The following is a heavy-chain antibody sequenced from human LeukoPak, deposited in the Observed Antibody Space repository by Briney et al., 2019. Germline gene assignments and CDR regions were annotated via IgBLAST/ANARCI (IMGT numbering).Heavy chain of an antibody. J-gene: IGHJ4*02. CDR3: AGDAAADFDY. V-gene: IGHV3-21*01. D-gene: IGHD6-13*01. CDR1: GFTFSSYS. Sequence: PGGSLRLSCAASGFTFSSYSMNWVRQAPGKGLEWVSSISSSSSYIYYADSVKGRFTISRDNAKNSLCLQMNSLRAEDTAVYYCAGDAAADFDYWGQGTLVTVSS. CDR2: ISSSSSYI.